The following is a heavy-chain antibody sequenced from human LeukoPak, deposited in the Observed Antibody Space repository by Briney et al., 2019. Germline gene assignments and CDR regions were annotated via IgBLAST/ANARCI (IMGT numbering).Heavy chain of an antibody. D-gene: IGHD6-6*01. Sequence: ASVKVSCKASGYTFTGYYIHWVRQAPGQGLEWMGWSNPDSGGANYVQKFKGRVTMTRDTSISTAYMELSGLRSDDTAVYYCARQGPAYSSSPVWFDPWGQGTLVTVSS. V-gene: IGHV1-2*02. CDR1: GYTFTGYY. CDR3: ARQGPAYSSSPVWFDP. J-gene: IGHJ5*02. CDR2: SNPDSGGA.